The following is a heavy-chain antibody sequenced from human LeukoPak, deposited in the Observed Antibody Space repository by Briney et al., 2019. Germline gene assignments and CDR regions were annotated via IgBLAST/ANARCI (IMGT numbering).Heavy chain of an antibody. CDR3: ASAAGPFDH. J-gene: IGHJ4*02. D-gene: IGHD6-13*01. Sequence: GGSLRLSCVVSGLSFSDYGMHWVRQAPGKGLEWVAVIWSDGSNKYYADSVKGRFIISRDNSKNTVYLQMNTLRADDTAVYFCASAAGPFDHWGQGTLVTVSS. CDR1: GLSFSDYG. CDR2: IWSDGSNK. V-gene: IGHV3-33*01.